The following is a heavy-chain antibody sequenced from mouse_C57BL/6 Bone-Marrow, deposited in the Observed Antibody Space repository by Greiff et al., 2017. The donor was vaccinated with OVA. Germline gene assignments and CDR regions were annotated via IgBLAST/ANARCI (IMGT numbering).Heavy chain of an antibody. CDR1: GYTFTSYW. Sequence: VQLQQPGAELVRPGSSVKLSCKASGYTFTSYWMDWVKQRPGQGLEWIGNLYPSDSETHYNQKFKDKATLTVDKSSSTAYMQLSSLTSEDSAVYYCARRIYYYGSRWYFDVWGTGTTVTVSS. CDR2: LYPSDSET. D-gene: IGHD1-1*01. J-gene: IGHJ1*03. CDR3: ARRIYYYGSRWYFDV. V-gene: IGHV1-61*01.